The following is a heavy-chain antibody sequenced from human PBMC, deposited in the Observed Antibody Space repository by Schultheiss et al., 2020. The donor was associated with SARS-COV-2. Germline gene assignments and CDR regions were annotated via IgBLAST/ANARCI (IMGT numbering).Heavy chain of an antibody. CDR2: IIPIFGTA. CDR1: GYTFTSYD. J-gene: IGHJ5*02. V-gene: IGHV1-69*13. D-gene: IGHD3-16*02. CDR3: ARSYRNWFDP. Sequence: SVKVSCKASGYTFTSYDINWVRQATGQRLEWMGGIIPIFGTANYAQKFQGRVTITADESTSTAYMELSSLRSEDTAVYYCARSYRNWFDPWGQGTLVTVSS.